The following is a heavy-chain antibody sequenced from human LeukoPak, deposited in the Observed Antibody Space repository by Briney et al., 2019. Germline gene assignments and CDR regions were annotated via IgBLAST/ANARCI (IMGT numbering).Heavy chain of an antibody. D-gene: IGHD3-22*01. Sequence: GGSLRLSCAASGFTFSSYSMNWVRQAPGKGLEWVSSISSSSSYIYYADSVKGRFTISRDNAKDSLYLQMNSLRAEDMAVYYCARYYYDSSGHFDYWGQGTLVTVSS. V-gene: IGHV3-21*01. CDR2: ISSSSSYI. J-gene: IGHJ4*02. CDR3: ARYYYDSSGHFDY. CDR1: GFTFSSYS.